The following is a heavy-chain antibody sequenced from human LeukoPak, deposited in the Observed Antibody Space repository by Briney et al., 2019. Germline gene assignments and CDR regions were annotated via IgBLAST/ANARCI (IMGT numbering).Heavy chain of an antibody. V-gene: IGHV1-2*02. CDR2: INPNSGGT. Sequence: GASVKVSCKASGYTFTGYYMHWVRQAPGQGLEWTGWINPNSGGTNYAQKFQGRVTMTRDTSISTAYMELSRLRSDDTAVYYCARGGGSSGLDAFDIWGQGTMVTVSS. J-gene: IGHJ3*02. CDR1: GYTFTGYY. D-gene: IGHD6-19*01. CDR3: ARGGGSSGLDAFDI.